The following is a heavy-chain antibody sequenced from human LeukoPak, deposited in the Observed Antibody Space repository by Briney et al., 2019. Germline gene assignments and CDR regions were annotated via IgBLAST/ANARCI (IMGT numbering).Heavy chain of an antibody. CDR3: ASPLYSSSWYEGLYY. CDR1: GYTLTDYA. Sequence: GASVKVSCKASGYTLTDYAIHWVRQAPGQGLEWMGGIIPIFGTANYAQKFQGRVTITADKSTNTAYMELSSLRSDDTAVYYCASPLYSSSWYEGLYYWGQGTLVTVSS. D-gene: IGHD6-13*01. CDR2: IIPIFGTA. J-gene: IGHJ4*02. V-gene: IGHV1-69*06.